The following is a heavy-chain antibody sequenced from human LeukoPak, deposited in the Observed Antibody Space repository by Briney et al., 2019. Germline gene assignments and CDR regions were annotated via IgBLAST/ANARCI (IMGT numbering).Heavy chain of an antibody. J-gene: IGHJ5*02. CDR2: IIPIFATA. V-gene: IGHV1-69*05. D-gene: IGHD6-13*01. Sequence: ASVKVSCKASGGTFSSYAISWVQQAPGQGLESMGRIIPIFATANYAQKVQSRDTITTDESTSTAYMGVSCLRSEDTAVYYCARGHFIGIAAAGSFDPWGQGTLVTVSS. CDR1: GGTFSSYA. CDR3: ARGHFIGIAAAGSFDP.